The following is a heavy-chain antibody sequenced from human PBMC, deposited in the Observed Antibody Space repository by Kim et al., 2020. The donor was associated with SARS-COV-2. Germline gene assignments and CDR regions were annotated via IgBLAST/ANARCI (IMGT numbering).Heavy chain of an antibody. CDR1: GGSFSGYY. CDR3: ARRGPIIVVVTALNWFDP. CDR2: INHSGST. J-gene: IGHJ5*02. V-gene: IGHV4-34*01. Sequence: SETLSLTCAVYGGSFSGYYWSWIRQPPGKGLEWIGEINHSGSTNYNPSLKSRVTISVDTSKNQFSLKLSSVTAADTAVYYCARRGPIIVVVTALNWFDPWGQGTLVTVSS. D-gene: IGHD2-21*02.